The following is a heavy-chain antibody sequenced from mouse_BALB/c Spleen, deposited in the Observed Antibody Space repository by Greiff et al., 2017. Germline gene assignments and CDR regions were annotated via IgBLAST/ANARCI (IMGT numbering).Heavy chain of an antibody. CDR3: ASRSFAY. J-gene: IGHJ3*01. Sequence: EVKLMESGGGLVKPGGSLKLSCAASGFAFSSYDMSWVRQTPEKRLEWVAYISSGGGSTYYPDTVKGRFTISRDNAKNTLYLQMSSLKSEDTAMYYCASRSFAYWGQGTLVTVSA. CDR2: ISSGGGST. CDR1: GFAFSSYD. V-gene: IGHV5-12-1*01.